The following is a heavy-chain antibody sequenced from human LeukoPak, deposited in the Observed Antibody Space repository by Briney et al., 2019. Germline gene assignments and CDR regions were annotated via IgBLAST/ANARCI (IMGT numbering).Heavy chain of an antibody. Sequence: ASVKVSCKASGYTFTSYDINWVRQAPGQGLEWMGWMNPNSGNTGYEQKFQGRVTITRNTSISTAYMELSSLGSEDTAVYYCARNYYNSSGYLFWGQGTLVTVSS. CDR2: MNPNSGNT. V-gene: IGHV1-8*01. CDR3: ARNYYNSSGYLF. D-gene: IGHD3-22*01. CDR1: GYTFTSYD. J-gene: IGHJ4*02.